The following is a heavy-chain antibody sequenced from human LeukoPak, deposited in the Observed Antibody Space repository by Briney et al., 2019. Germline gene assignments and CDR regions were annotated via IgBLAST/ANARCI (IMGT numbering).Heavy chain of an antibody. CDR1: GYSSTNYW. Sequence: GASLRISCKGSGYSSTNYWFGWVGQLPGKGLDWMGIIYPSDSDTRYITSFQGQVTISADKSIITGDLQWSSLKASDASMYDCARRVDSYWFFDYWGQGTLVTVSS. CDR2: IYPSDSDT. CDR3: ARRVDSYWFFDY. J-gene: IGHJ4*02. V-gene: IGHV5-51*01. D-gene: IGHD1-26*01.